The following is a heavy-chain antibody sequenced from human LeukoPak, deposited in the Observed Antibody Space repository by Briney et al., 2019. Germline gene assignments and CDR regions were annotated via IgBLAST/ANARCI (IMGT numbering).Heavy chain of an antibody. D-gene: IGHD6-19*01. J-gene: IGHJ4*02. V-gene: IGHV3-30*18. Sequence: PGRSLRLSCVASGFPFSSYGMHWVRQAPGKGLEWVAVISYDGSNKYYADSVKGRFTISRDNSKNTLYLQMNSLRAEDTAVYYCAKSGGSGWTLDYWGQGTLVTVSS. CDR2: ISYDGSNK. CDR3: AKSGGSGWTLDY. CDR1: GFPFSSYG.